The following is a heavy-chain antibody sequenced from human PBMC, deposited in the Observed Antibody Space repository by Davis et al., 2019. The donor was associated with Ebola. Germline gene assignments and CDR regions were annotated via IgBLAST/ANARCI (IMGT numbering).Heavy chain of an antibody. J-gene: IGHJ4*02. V-gene: IGHV4-30-2*01. CDR2: IYYSGRT. CDR1: GGSISSGGYT. CDR3: ARGGRFGDIDY. D-gene: IGHD3-10*01. Sequence: LRLSCAVSGGSISSGGYTWSWIRQPPGKGLEWIGNIYYSGRTHQNPSLKSRVTISLDRSKNQFSLKLTSVTAADTAVYYCARGGRFGDIDYWGQGTLVTVSS.